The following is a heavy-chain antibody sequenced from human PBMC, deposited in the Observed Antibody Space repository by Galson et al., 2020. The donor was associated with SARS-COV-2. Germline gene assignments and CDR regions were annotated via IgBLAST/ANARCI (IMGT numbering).Heavy chain of an antibody. Sequence: GGSLRLSCAASGFSFSIYGIHWVRQAPGKGLEWVTFIRYDGSNKYYADSVKGRFTISRDNSKNTLYLQMNSLRAEDTAVYYCAKDRARGSYVLDYWGQGTLVTVSS. CDR2: IRYDGSNK. CDR3: AKDRARGSYVLDY. V-gene: IGHV3-30*02. D-gene: IGHD1-26*01. CDR1: GFSFSIYG. J-gene: IGHJ4*02.